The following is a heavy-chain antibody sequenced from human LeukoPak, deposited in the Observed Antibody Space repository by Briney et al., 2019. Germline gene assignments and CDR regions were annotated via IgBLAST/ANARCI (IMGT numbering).Heavy chain of an antibody. CDR3: ARGMVRGVRKSDY. CDR2: IYHSGST. CDR1: GGSISSGGYY. V-gene: IGHV4-30-2*01. J-gene: IGHJ4*02. Sequence: SETLSLTCTVSGGSISSGGYYWSWTRQPPGKGLEWIGYIYHSGSTYYNPSLKSRVTISVDRSKNQFSLKLSSVTAADTAVYYCARGMVRGVRKSDYWGQGTLVTVSS. D-gene: IGHD3-10*01.